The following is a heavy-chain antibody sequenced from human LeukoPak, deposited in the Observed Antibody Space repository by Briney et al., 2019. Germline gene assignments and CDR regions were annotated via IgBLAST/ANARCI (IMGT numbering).Heavy chain of an antibody. Sequence: GGSLRLSCAAPGLRFDDHGMAWVRQAPGKGLEWVSGISWNGGSTGYADSVKGRFTISRDNAKNSLYLQMNSLRADDTALYYCARGDSSGWYFDDWGRGTLVTVSS. CDR3: ARGDSSGWYFDD. D-gene: IGHD6-19*01. CDR1: GLRFDDHG. CDR2: ISWNGGST. J-gene: IGHJ4*02. V-gene: IGHV3-20*04.